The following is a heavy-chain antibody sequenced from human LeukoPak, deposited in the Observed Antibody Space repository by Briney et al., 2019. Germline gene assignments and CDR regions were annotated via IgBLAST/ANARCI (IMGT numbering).Heavy chain of an antibody. J-gene: IGHJ3*02. CDR1: GGSISSYY. CDR2: IYYSGST. CDR3: ARIGNYDYVWGSPNDAFDI. D-gene: IGHD3-16*01. Sequence: SETLSLTCTVSGGSISSYYWSWIRQPPGKGLEWMGYIYYSGSTNYNPSLKSRVTISVDTSKNQFSLKLSSVTAADTAVYYCARIGNYDYVWGSPNDAFDIWGQGTMVTVSS. V-gene: IGHV4-59*08.